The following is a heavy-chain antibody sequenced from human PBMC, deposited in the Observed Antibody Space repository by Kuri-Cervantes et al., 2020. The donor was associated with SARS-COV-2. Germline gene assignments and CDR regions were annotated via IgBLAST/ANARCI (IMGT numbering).Heavy chain of an antibody. J-gene: IGHJ6*02. CDR3: ARASVRGIIITYHSYGMDV. CDR2: IKPNSGGT. Sequence: ASVKVSCKACGYTFTGYYMHWVRQAPGQGLEWMGWIKPNSGGTNYAQKFQGWVTMTRDTSISTAYMELSRLRSDDTAVYYCARASVRGIIITYHSYGMDVWGQGTTVTVSS. CDR1: GYTFTGYY. V-gene: IGHV1-2*04. D-gene: IGHD3-10*01.